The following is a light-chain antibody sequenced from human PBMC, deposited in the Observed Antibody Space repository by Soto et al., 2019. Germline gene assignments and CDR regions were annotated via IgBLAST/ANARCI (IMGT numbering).Light chain of an antibody. Sequence: DIQMTQSPSSLSASVGDRVTITCRASQSISSYLNWYQQKPGKAPKLLIYASSSLQSGVPSRFSVSGSGSDFTLTISSLHPEDFATYSCQQSYSTPRALTFGGGTKVEIK. CDR1: QSISSY. J-gene: IGKJ4*01. CDR3: QQSYSTPRALT. CDR2: ASS. V-gene: IGKV1-39*01.